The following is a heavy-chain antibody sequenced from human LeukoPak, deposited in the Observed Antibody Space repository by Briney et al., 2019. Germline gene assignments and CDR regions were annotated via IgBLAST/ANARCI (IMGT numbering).Heavy chain of an antibody. J-gene: IGHJ2*01. D-gene: IGHD2-21*01. Sequence: PGGSLRLSCATSGFTFSSSTFGSYTMNWVRQAPGKGLEWVSSISSTGTYIYYTDSVKGRFTISRDNAKNSLYLQMNSLRAEDTATYYCARDLGYLAYFDLWGRGTLVTVSS. CDR1: GFTFSSSTFGSYT. CDR2: ISSTGTYI. CDR3: ARDLGYLAYFDL. V-gene: IGHV3-21*01.